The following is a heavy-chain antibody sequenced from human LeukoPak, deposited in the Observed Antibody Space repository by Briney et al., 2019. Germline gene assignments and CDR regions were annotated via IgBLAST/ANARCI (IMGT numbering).Heavy chain of an antibody. CDR1: GGSISSSSYY. D-gene: IGHD6-13*01. J-gene: IGHJ5*02. CDR2: IYYSGST. CDR3: AREGGSSSWYGPPYNWFDP. Sequence: PSETLSLTCTVSGGSISSSSYYWGWIRRPPGKGLEWIGSIYYSGSTYYNPSLKSRVTISVDTSKNQFSLKLSSVTAADTAVYYCAREGGSSSWYGPPYNWFDPWGQGTLVTVSS. V-gene: IGHV4-39*07.